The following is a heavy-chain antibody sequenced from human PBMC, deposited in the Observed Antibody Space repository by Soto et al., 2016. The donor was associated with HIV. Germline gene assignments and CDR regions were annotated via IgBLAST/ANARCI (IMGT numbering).Heavy chain of an antibody. CDR2: IYSAGNT. CDR1: GFTVSSSY. V-gene: IGHV3-66*01. Sequence: EMKLVESGGALVQPGGSLRLSCAASGFTVSSSYMSWVRQTPGKGLEWVSVIYSAGNTYYANSVKGRFTMSRDNSNNTLYLQMNSLRAEDTAVYYCARDRPGYSDRSGSSVGVGYFENWGQGNLVTVSS. CDR3: ARDRPGYSDRSGSSVGVGYFEN. J-gene: IGHJ4*02. D-gene: IGHD3-22*01.